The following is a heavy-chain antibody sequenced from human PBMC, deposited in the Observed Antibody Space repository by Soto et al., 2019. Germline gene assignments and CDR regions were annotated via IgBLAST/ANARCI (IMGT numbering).Heavy chain of an antibody. D-gene: IGHD1-1*01. CDR1: GGTFSSYA. CDR3: AKAAQTRFNWNDLGNWFDP. J-gene: IGHJ5*02. Sequence: SVKVSCKESGGTFSSYAIAWVRQAPGQGLEWMGGIIPIFGIPNYAQKFQGRVAITADESTNTAYMELSSLRSDDTTVYYCAKAAQTRFNWNDLGNWFDPWGQGTLVTVSS. CDR2: IIPIFGIP. V-gene: IGHV1-69*13.